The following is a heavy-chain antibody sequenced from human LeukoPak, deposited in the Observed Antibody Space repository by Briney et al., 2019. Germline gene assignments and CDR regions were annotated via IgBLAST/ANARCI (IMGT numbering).Heavy chain of an antibody. J-gene: IGHJ4*02. V-gene: IGHV3-23*01. CDR2: ISGSGGST. D-gene: IGHD3-10*01. CDR1: GFAFSSYA. Sequence: PGGSLRLSCAASGFAFSSYAMSWVRQAPGKGLEWVSAISGSGGSTYYADSVKGRFTISRDNSKNTLYLQMNSLRAEDTAVYYCAKDVDSGSYSDYWGQGTLVTVSS. CDR3: AKDVDSGSYSDY.